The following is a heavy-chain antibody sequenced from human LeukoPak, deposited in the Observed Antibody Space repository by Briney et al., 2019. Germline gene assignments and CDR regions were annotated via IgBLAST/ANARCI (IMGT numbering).Heavy chain of an antibody. D-gene: IGHD5-12*01. J-gene: IGHJ4*02. CDR2: MILRGSS. CDR3: ARGNIVATILGGLHGTTAFDF. Sequence: AETLSLTCGVSGGAFSDSYWSWIPQAPGKGREGRGEMILRGSSNYNPSLRSRVTISGDTSRNQFSLELNSLTAADTAVYYCARGNIVATILGGLHGTTAFDFWGQGILVTVSS. V-gene: IGHV4-34*01. CDR1: GGAFSDSY.